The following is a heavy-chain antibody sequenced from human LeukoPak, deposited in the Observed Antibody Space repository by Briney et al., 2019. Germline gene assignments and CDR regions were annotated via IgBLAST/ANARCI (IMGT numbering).Heavy chain of an antibody. CDR3: ARDSNLFQLLYSRWFDP. V-gene: IGHV4-38-2*02. CDR1: GYSISSGYY. D-gene: IGHD2-2*02. J-gene: IGHJ5*02. Sequence: SETLSLTCTVSGYSISSGYYWGWIRQPPGKGLEWIGSLYHSGSTYYNPSLKSRVTISVDTSKNQFSLKLSSVTAADTAVYYCARDSNLFQLLYSRWFDPWGQGTLVTVSS. CDR2: LYHSGST.